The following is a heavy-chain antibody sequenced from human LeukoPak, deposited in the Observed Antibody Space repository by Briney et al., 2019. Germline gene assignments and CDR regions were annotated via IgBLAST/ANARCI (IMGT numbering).Heavy chain of an antibody. D-gene: IGHD3-10*01. CDR3: AKVRGGSAAH. CDR1: GFTVSSNY. CDR2: MYSGGST. V-gene: IGHV3-53*01. J-gene: IGHJ4*02. Sequence: GGSLRLSCAASGFTVSSNYMNWVRQALGKGLEWVSVMYSGGSTFYGDSVKGRFTISRDNSKNTLYLQMNSLRAEDTAVYYCAKVRGGSAAHWGQGTLVTVSS.